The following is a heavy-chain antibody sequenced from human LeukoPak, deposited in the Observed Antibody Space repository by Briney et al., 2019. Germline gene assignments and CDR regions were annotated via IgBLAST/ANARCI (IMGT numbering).Heavy chain of an antibody. J-gene: IGHJ4*02. CDR2: IYYSGRT. V-gene: IGHV4-59*11. Sequence: PSETLSLTCTVSGDSTSSHYWSWIRQPPGKGLECIGYIYYSGRTNYNPSLKSRVTISVDTSKNQFSLKLSSVTAADTAVYYCARGSLLYSSSPFDYWGQGTLVTVSS. CDR1: GDSTSSHY. D-gene: IGHD6-6*01. CDR3: ARGSLLYSSSPFDY.